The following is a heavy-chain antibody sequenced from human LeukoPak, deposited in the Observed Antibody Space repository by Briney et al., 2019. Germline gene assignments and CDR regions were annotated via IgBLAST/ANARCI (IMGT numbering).Heavy chain of an antibody. D-gene: IGHD3-22*01. V-gene: IGHV1-18*01. CDR3: ARDGPPDYYYDSSGYEGNWFDP. Sequence: ASVKVSCKASGYTFTSYGTSWVRQAPGQGLEWMGWISAYNGNTNYAQKLQGRVTMTTDTSTSTAYMELRSLRSDDTAVYYCARDGPPDYYYDSSGYEGNWFDPWGQGTLVTVSS. CDR1: GYTFTSYG. J-gene: IGHJ5*02. CDR2: ISAYNGNT.